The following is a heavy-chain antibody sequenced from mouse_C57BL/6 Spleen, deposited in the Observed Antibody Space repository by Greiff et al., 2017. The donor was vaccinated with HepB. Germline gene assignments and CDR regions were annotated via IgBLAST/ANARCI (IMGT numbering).Heavy chain of an antibody. CDR1: GYTFTDYY. CDR3: ARVGSSYYIDYFDY. Sequence: VQLQQSGPELVKPGASVKISCKASGYTFTDYYMNWVKQSHGKSLEWIGDINPNNGGTSYNQKFKGKATLTVDKSSSTAYMELRSLTSEDSAVYYCARVGSSYYIDYFDYWGQGTTLTVSS. D-gene: IGHD1-1*01. CDR2: INPNNGGT. J-gene: IGHJ2*01. V-gene: IGHV1-26*01.